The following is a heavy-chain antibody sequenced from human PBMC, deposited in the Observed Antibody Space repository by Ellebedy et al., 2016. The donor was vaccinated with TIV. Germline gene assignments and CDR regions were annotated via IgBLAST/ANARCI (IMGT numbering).Heavy chain of an antibody. Sequence: ASVKVSXKASGYTFTNYGISWVRQAPGQGLEWMGWISAYNGYTNYAQNLQGRVTMTTDTSTSTAYMELRSLRSDDTAVYYCARDTYYYDSSGHYDAFDIWGQGTMVTVSS. V-gene: IGHV1-18*01. J-gene: IGHJ3*02. D-gene: IGHD3-22*01. CDR1: GYTFTNYG. CDR3: ARDTYYYDSSGHYDAFDI. CDR2: ISAYNGYT.